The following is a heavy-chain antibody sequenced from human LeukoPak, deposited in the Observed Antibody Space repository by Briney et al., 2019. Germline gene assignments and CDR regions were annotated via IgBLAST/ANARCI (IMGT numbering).Heavy chain of an antibody. J-gene: IGHJ4*02. Sequence: SETLSLTCAVYGGSFSGYYWSWIRQPPGKGLEWIGEINHSGSTNYNPSLKSRVTISVDTSKNQFSLKLSSVTAADTAVYYCAWKITYYYDSSGYPIPLFDYWGQGTLVTVSS. D-gene: IGHD3-22*01. CDR1: GGSFSGYY. V-gene: IGHV4-34*01. CDR2: INHSGST. CDR3: AWKITYYYDSSGYPIPLFDY.